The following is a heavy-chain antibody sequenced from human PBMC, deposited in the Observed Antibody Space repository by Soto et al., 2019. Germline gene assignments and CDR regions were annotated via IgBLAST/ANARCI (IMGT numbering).Heavy chain of an antibody. Sequence: QVQLQESGPGLVKPSETLSLTCAVSGGSMSSYYWSWIRQPPGKRPEWIGYIYYSGYTNYNPSLKSRVTISVATSKNQFSLKLSSVTAADTAVYYCARDSVGSGYDWGQGTLVTVSS. J-gene: IGHJ4*02. D-gene: IGHD5-12*01. V-gene: IGHV4-59*01. CDR1: GGSMSSYY. CDR3: ARDSVGSGYD. CDR2: IYYSGYT.